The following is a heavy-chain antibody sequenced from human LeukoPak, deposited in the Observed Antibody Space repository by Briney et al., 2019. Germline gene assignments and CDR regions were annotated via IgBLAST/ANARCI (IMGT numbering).Heavy chain of an antibody. Sequence: ASVKVSCKASGYTFTSYAMNWVRQAPGQGLEWMGWINTNTGNSTYAQGFTGRFVFSLDTSVNTAYLQISSLKAEDTAVYYCAKDPSMIAFSTRNYYYYMDVWGKGTTVTVSS. CDR3: AKDPSMIAFSTRNYYYYMDV. CDR2: INTNTGNS. J-gene: IGHJ6*03. V-gene: IGHV7-4-1*02. D-gene: IGHD3-16*01. CDR1: GYTFTSYA.